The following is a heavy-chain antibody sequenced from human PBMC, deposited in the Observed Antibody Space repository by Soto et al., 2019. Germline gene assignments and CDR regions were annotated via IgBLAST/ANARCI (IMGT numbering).Heavy chain of an antibody. D-gene: IGHD6-19*01. Sequence: KSSETLSLTCTVSGGSISSYYWSWIRQPPGKGLEWIGYIYYSGSTNYNPSLKSRVTISVDTSKNQFSLKLSSVTAADTAVYYCARVPLSSGWSHPFDYWGQGTLVTVSS. CDR2: IYYSGST. CDR1: GGSISSYY. J-gene: IGHJ4*02. CDR3: ARVPLSSGWSHPFDY. V-gene: IGHV4-59*01.